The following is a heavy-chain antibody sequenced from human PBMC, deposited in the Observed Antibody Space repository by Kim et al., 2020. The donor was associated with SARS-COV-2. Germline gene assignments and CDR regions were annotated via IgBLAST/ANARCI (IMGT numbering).Heavy chain of an antibody. D-gene: IGHD4-17*01. J-gene: IGHJ4*02. CDR3: AKGVTNSGFDY. Sequence: GGSLRLSCAASGFTFDASPSGLCLQASGQGLEWVSRSSCDGTRTYYADSVKGRVTMSSDKSKNTVYLHMNSLRVEDTAVYYCAKGVTNSGFDYWGQGTQVTVSS. CDR1: GFTFDASP. V-gene: IGHV3-23*01. CDR2: SSCDGTRT.